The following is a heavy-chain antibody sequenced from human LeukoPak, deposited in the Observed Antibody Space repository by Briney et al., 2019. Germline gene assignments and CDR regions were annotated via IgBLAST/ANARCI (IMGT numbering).Heavy chain of an antibody. CDR2: ISAYNGNT. CDR3: ARVSNHTDTYCSSTSCSIYYYYYYMDV. Sequence: GASVKVSCKASGYTFTSYGISWVRQAPGQGLEWMGWISAYNGNTNYAQKLQGRVTMTTDTSTSTAYMELRSLRSDDTAVYYYARVSNHTDTYCSSTSCSIYYYYYYMDVWGKGTTVTVSS. J-gene: IGHJ6*03. D-gene: IGHD2-2*01. V-gene: IGHV1-18*01. CDR1: GYTFTSYG.